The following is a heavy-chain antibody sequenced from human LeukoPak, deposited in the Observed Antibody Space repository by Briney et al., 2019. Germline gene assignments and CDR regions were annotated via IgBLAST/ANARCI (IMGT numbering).Heavy chain of an antibody. CDR3: AKDERYYYDTSAFDH. CDR1: GFTFSSYA. D-gene: IGHD3-22*01. J-gene: IGHJ4*02. Sequence: GGSLRLSCAASGFTFSSYAMHWVRQAPGKGLEWVAVISYDGSNKYYADSVKGRFTTSRDNSKNSLYLQMNSLTIDDTALYYCAKDERYYYDTSAFDHWGQGTLVTVSS. CDR2: ISYDGSNK. V-gene: IGHV3-30-3*01.